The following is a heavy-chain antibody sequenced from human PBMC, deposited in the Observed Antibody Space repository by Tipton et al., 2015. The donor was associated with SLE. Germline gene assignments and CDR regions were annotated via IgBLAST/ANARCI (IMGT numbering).Heavy chain of an antibody. CDR1: GGSFSGYY. V-gene: IGHV4-34*01. CDR3: ARDTCSGGSCYYDPAFDI. CDR2: INHSGST. J-gene: IGHJ3*02. Sequence: TLSLTCAVYGGSFSGYYWSWIRQPPGKGLEWIGEINHSGSTNYNPSLKSRVTMSVDQSKNQFSLKLSSVTAADTAVYYCARDTCSGGSCYYDPAFDIWGQGTMVTVSS. D-gene: IGHD2-15*01.